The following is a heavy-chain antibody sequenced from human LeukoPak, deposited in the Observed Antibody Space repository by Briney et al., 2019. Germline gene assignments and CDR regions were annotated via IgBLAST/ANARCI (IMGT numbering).Heavy chain of an antibody. CDR3: ARGGGRVVPAATPDY. V-gene: IGHV3-66*01. CDR2: IYSGGST. Sequence: GGSLRLSCPASGFTVSSNYMSWVRQAPGKGLEWVSVIYSGGSTYYADSVKGRFTISRDNAKNSLYLQMNSLRAEDTAVYYCARGGGRVVPAATPDYWGQGTLVTVSS. CDR1: GFTVSSNY. J-gene: IGHJ4*02. D-gene: IGHD2-2*02.